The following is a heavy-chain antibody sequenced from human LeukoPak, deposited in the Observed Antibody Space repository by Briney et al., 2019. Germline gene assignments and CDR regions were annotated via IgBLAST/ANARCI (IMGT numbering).Heavy chain of an antibody. J-gene: IGHJ1*01. D-gene: IGHD2-15*01. CDR2: MYHSGST. V-gene: IGHV4-38-2*02. Sequence: PSETLSLTCAVSGYSISSVFYWGWIRHPPGKGLEWIGSMYHSGSTYYNPSLKSRVTISVDTSKNQFSLKLSSVTAADTAVYYCAREVVVVDRYFQHWGQGTLVTVSS. CDR3: AREVVVVDRYFQH. CDR1: GYSISSVFY.